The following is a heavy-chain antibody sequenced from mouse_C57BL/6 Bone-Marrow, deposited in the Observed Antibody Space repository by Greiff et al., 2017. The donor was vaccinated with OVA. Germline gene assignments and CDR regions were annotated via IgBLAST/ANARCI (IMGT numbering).Heavy chain of an antibody. CDR1: GFTFSDYG. CDR2: ISSGSSTI. J-gene: IGHJ4*01. CDR3: ARLGRLLAMDY. Sequence: EVHLVESGGGLVKPGGSLKLSCAASGFTFSDYGMHWVRQAPEKGLEWVAYISSGSSTIYYADTVKGRFTISRDNAKNTLFLQMTSLRSEDTAMYYCARLGRLLAMDYWGQGTSVTVSS. D-gene: IGHD1-1*01. V-gene: IGHV5-17*01.